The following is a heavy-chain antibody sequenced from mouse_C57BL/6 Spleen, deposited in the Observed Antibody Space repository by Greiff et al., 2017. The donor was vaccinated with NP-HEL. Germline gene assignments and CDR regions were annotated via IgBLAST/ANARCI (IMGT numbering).Heavy chain of an antibody. CDR2: INYDGSST. CDR3: ARGITTAYAKDY. J-gene: IGHJ4*01. Sequence: DVQLVESEGGLVQPGSSMKLSCTASGFTFSDYYMAWVRQVPEKGLEWVANINYDGSSTYYLDSLKSRFIISRDNAKNILYLQMSSLKSEDTATYYCARGITTAYAKDYWGQGTSVTVSS. D-gene: IGHD1-2*01. CDR1: GFTFSDYY. V-gene: IGHV5-16*01.